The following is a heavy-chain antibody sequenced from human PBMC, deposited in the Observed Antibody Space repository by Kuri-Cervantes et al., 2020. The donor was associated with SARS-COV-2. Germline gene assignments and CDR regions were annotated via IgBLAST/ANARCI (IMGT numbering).Heavy chain of an antibody. CDR3: ARVGPRYGGNVGNWFDP. D-gene: IGHD4-23*01. Sequence: ESLKISCAVSGYSISSGYYWGWIRQPPGKGLEWIGSIYHSGSTYYNPSFKSRVTISVDTSKNQFSLKLSSVTAADTAVYYCARVGPRYGGNVGNWFDPWGQGTLVTVSS. CDR2: IYHSGST. J-gene: IGHJ5*02. CDR1: GYSISSGYY. V-gene: IGHV4-38-2*01.